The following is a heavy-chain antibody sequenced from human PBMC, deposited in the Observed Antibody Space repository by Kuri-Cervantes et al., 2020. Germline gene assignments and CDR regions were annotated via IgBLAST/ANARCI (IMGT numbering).Heavy chain of an antibody. J-gene: IGHJ6*02. CDR2: IYTSGST. V-gene: IGHV4-4*07. D-gene: IGHD6-6*01. CDR3: ARDGVLIEARPGVYYYYYGMDV. Sequence: SETLSLTCTVSGGSISSYYWSWIRQPAGKGLEWIGRIYTSGSTNYNPSLKSRVTMSVDTSKNQFSLKLSSVTAADTAVYYCARDGVLIEARPGVYYYYYGMDVWGQGTTVTVSS. CDR1: GGSISSYY.